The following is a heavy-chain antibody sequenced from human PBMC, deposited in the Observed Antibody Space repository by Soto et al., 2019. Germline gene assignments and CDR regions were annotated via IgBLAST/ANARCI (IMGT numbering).Heavy chain of an antibody. V-gene: IGHV3-30*18. D-gene: IGHD6-19*01. CDR1: GFTFSSYG. CDR3: AKGQQWLFRLVLGYGMDV. J-gene: IGHJ6*02. CDR2: ISYDGSNK. Sequence: QVQLVESGGGVVQPGRSLRLSCAASGFTFSSYGMHWVRQAPGKGLEWVAVISYDGSNKYYADSVKGRFTISRDNSKNTLYLQMNSLRAEDTGVYYCAKGQQWLFRLVLGYGMDVWGQGTTVTVSS.